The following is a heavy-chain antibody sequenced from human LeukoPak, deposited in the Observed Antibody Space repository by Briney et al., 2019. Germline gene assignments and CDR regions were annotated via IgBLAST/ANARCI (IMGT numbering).Heavy chain of an antibody. Sequence: GGSLRLSCAASGFTFSSSAMSWVHQAPGKGLYWVSAIIGSGTGTYYADSVKGRFTISRDNSKNTLYLQMNSLRAEDTAVYYCAKEGGTGTRFDYWGQGTLVTVSS. CDR3: AKEGGTGTRFDY. D-gene: IGHD1-7*01. CDR2: IIGSGTGT. CDR1: GFTFSSSA. V-gene: IGHV3-23*01. J-gene: IGHJ4*02.